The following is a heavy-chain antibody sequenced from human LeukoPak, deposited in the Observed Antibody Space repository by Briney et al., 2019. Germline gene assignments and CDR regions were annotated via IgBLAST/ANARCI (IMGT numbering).Heavy chain of an antibody. J-gene: IGHJ4*02. CDR2: ISGSGGST. Sequence: AGPLRLSCAASGFTFSSYAMSWVRQAPGKGLEWVSAISGSGGSTYYADSVKGRFTISRDNSKNTLYLQMNSLSAEDTAVYYCAKDDTYDYGSGSAKDYWGQGTLVTVSS. V-gene: IGHV3-23*01. D-gene: IGHD3-10*01. CDR3: AKDDTYDYGSGSAKDY. CDR1: GFTFSSYA.